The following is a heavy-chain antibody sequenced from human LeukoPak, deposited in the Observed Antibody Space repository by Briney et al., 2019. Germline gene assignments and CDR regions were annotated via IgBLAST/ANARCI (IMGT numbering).Heavy chain of an antibody. J-gene: IGHJ3*02. CDR1: GYTFTSYG. D-gene: IGHD2-15*01. V-gene: IGHV1-18*01. CDR2: ISAYNGNT. Sequence: ASVKVSCKASGYTFTSYGISWVRQAPGQGLEWMGWISAYNGNTNYAQKLQGRVTMTTDTSTSTAYMELRSLRSDDTAVYYCASTRDSSIVYAFDIWGQGIMVTVSS. CDR3: ASTRDSSIVYAFDI.